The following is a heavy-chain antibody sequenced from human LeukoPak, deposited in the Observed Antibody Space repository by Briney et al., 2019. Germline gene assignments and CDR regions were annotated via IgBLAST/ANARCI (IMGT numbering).Heavy chain of an antibody. V-gene: IGHV3-23*01. CDR2: ISGSGANT. CDR3: ARRSGGWAFFDF. Sequence: GSLRLSCAASGFTFSSYAMSWVRQAPGKGLEWVSAISGSGANTYYADSVKGRFTYSRDNSKNTLYLQMNSLRAEDTAVYYCARRSGGWAFFDFWGQGTPVTVS. CDR1: GFTFSSYA. J-gene: IGHJ4*02. D-gene: IGHD6-19*01.